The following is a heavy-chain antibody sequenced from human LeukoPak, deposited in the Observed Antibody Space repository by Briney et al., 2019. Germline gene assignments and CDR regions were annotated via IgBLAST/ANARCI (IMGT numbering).Heavy chain of an antibody. J-gene: IGHJ4*02. CDR2: VNTYNDNT. CDR3: ATRTITGSTRGSYDY. V-gene: IGHV1-18*01. CDR1: GYTFTSYG. Sequence: ASVKVSCKASGYTFTSYGISWVRQAPGQGLEWMGWVNTYNDNTHYAQNLQGRVTMTTDTSTSTAYMELRSLRSDDTAVYYCATRTITGSTRGSYDYWGQGTLVTVSS. D-gene: IGHD1-7*01.